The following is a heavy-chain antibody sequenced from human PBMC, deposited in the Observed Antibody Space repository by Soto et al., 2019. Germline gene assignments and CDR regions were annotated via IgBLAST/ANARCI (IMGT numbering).Heavy chain of an antibody. CDR1: GFTFSDYW. CDR2: IKRDGSTT. V-gene: IGHV3-74*01. J-gene: IGHJ6*03. Sequence: EVQLVESGGGLVQPGGSLRLYCAASGFTFSDYWMHWVRHAPGKGLEWVSRIKRDGSTTNYADSVKGRFTISRDNAKNTLYLEMNSLRVEDTADYYCARGAINYYYEDVWGKGTTVTVSS. CDR3: ARGAINYYYEDV.